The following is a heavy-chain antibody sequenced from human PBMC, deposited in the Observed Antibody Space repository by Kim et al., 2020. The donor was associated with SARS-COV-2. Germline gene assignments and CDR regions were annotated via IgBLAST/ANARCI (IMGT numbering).Heavy chain of an antibody. Sequence: SETLSLTCTVSGGSISSSSYYWVWIRQPPGKGLEWIGTIYYSGSTYYNPSLKSRLTISVDTSKTQFSLNLSSVTAADTAVYYCVRHFDRAYGLDVWGQGTTVTVSS. CDR3: VRHFDRAYGLDV. CDR1: GGSISSSSYY. V-gene: IGHV4-39*01. CDR2: IYYSGST. J-gene: IGHJ6*02.